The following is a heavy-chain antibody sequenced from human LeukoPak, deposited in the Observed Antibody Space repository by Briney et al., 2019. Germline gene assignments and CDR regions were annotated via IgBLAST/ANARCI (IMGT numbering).Heavy chain of an antibody. J-gene: IGHJ4*02. CDR3: AKAIGGSYYVAFDY. CDR2: ISWNSGSI. V-gene: IGHV3-9*01. D-gene: IGHD1-26*01. CDR1: GFTFDDFA. Sequence: AGGSLRLSCAASGFTFDDFAMHWVRKAPGKGLDGVSGISWNSGSIGYADSVKGRFTISRDNAKNSLYLQMNSLRAEDTALYYCAKAIGGSYYVAFDYWGQGTLVTVSS.